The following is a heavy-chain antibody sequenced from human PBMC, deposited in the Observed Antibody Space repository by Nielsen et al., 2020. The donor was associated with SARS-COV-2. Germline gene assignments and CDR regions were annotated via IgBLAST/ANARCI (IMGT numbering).Heavy chain of an antibody. V-gene: IGHV3-30-3*01. CDR2: LSYDGGDK. D-gene: IGHD2/OR15-2a*01. J-gene: IGHJ4*02. CDR3: AKDRAEIADYYSDD. Sequence: GESLKISCAASGFTFSNFAIHWVRQAPGKGLEWVAVLSYDGGDKKYADSVKGRFTISRDNSKNTLYLQMNSLRAEDTAVYYCAKDRAEIADYYSDDWGRGTLVTVSS. CDR1: GFTFSNFA.